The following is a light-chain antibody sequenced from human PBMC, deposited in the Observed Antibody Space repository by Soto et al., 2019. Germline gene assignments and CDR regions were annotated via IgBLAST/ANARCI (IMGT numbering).Light chain of an antibody. V-gene: IGKV3-20*01. J-gene: IGKJ4*01. CDR2: GAS. CDR3: QLYGSSSLA. CDR1: QSVSSSY. Sequence: EIVLTQSPDTLSLSPGERTTLSCRASQSVSSSYFAWYQQKPDQAPRLLTYGASNRATGIPDRFSGSGSGTDFTLTISRLEPEDFAVYYCQLYGSSSLAFGGGTKVDIK.